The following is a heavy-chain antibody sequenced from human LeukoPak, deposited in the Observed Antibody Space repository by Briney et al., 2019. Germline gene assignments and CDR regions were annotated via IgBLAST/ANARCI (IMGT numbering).Heavy chain of an antibody. D-gene: IGHD7-27*01. CDR2: MSPNSGDT. Sequence: ASVKVSCKASGYAFTSYDFNWVRQATGQRPEWMGWMSPNSGDTGYAQKFQDRVTMTRNTSISTAYMELSSLRSDDTAVYYCARGPPNWGYDYWGPGTLVTVSS. J-gene: IGHJ4*02. V-gene: IGHV1-8*01. CDR1: GYAFTSYD. CDR3: ARGPPNWGYDY.